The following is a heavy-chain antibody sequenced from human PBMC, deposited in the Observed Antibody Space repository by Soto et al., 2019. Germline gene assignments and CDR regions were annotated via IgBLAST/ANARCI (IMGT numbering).Heavy chain of an antibody. V-gene: IGHV3-30*18. Sequence: VQLVESGGGVVQPGRYLRLSCVASGFTFKSYGIHWVRQAPGKGLEWVAVISYDGSNKYYADSVKGRFTVSRDNSNNTLYLHMNSLRAEDTAVYYCAKGGVWDSRSSGGVDYWGQGTLVTVSS. J-gene: IGHJ4*02. CDR1: GFTFKSYG. D-gene: IGHD6-6*01. CDR3: AKGGVWDSRSSGGVDY. CDR2: ISYDGSNK.